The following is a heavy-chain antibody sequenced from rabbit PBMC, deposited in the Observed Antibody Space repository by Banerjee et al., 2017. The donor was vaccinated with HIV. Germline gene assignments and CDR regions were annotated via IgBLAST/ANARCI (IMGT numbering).Heavy chain of an antibody. CDR3: ARHYAGYGYAFNL. D-gene: IGHD6-1*01. V-gene: IGHV1S7*01. CDR1: GFSLSSYD. CDR2: IYAGSENT. J-gene: IGHJ4*01. Sequence: QLKETGGGLVQPGGSLTLSCKVSGFSLSSYDMSWVRQAPGKGLEWIGFIYAGSENTDYANWVNGRFTISSDNAQNTVDLQMNSLTAADTATYFCARHYAGYGYAFNLWGQGTLVTVS.